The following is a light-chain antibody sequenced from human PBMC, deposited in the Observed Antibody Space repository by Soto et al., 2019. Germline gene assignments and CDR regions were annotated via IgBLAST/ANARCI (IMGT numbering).Light chain of an antibody. J-gene: IGLJ1*01. CDR2: EVT. CDR3: SSKRDSSTLFV. CDR1: SSDVGAYNY. Sequence: QSALTQPASVSWSPGQSITISCTGTSSDVGAYNYVSWYQHHPGKVPKLLIYEVTNRPSGVSDRFSGSKSGNTASLTISGLQAEDEADYYCSSKRDSSTLFVLGTGTKVTVL. V-gene: IGLV2-14*01.